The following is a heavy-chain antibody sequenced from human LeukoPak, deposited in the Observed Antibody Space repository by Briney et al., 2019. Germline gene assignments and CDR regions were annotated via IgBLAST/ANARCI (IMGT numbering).Heavy chain of an antibody. V-gene: IGHV3-30*03. CDR1: GFTFSTYS. J-gene: IGHJ4*02. D-gene: IGHD3-16*01. CDR3: ARSNNGGWGYCDY. CDR2: ISYDGSNK. Sequence: GGSLRLSCAASGFTFSTYSMHWVRQAPGKGLEWVAVISYDGSNKYYADSVKGRFTISRDNSKNTLYVQMSSLSAEDTAVYYCARSNNGGWGYCDYWGQGSLVTVSS.